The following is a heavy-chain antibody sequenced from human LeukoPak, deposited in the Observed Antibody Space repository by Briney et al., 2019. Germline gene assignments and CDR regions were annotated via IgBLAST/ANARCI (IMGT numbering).Heavy chain of an antibody. V-gene: IGHV1-2*02. D-gene: IGHD3-10*01. J-gene: IGHJ6*02. Sequence: ASVKVSCKASGYTFTGYYMHWVRQAPGQGLEWMGWINLNSGGTNYAQKFQGRVTMTRDTSISTAYMELSRLRSDDTAVYYCARRWFGVLVTYGMDVWGQGTTVTVSS. CDR3: ARRWFGVLVTYGMDV. CDR1: GYTFTGYY. CDR2: INLNSGGT.